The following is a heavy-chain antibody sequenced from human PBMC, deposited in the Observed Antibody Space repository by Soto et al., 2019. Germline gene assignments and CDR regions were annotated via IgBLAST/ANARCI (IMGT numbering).Heavy chain of an antibody. Sequence: EVQLVESGGGLVQPGGSLRLSCSASGFTFSSYDMHWVRQGPGKGLECVSAIGTAGDTNYAGSVKGRFTISRENAKNSLYLQMNSLRAGDTAIYFCARAIGPTLFDYWGQGTLVTVSS. J-gene: IGHJ4*02. CDR3: ARAIGPTLFDY. CDR1: GFTFSSYD. D-gene: IGHD3-22*01. V-gene: IGHV3-13*04. CDR2: IGTAGDT.